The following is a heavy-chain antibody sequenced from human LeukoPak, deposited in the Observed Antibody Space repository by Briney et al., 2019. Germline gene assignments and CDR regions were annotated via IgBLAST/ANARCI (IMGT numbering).Heavy chain of an antibody. CDR3: AKVNYYDSSGYLGDAFDI. J-gene: IGHJ3*02. CDR1: GFTFDDYA. Sequence: GRSLRLSCAASGFTFDDYAMHWVRQAPGKGLEWVSGISWNSGSIGYADSVKGRFTISRDNAKNSLYLQMNSLRAEDTALYYCAKVNYYDSSGYLGDAFDIWGQGTMVTVSS. D-gene: IGHD3-22*01. CDR2: ISWNSGSI. V-gene: IGHV3-9*01.